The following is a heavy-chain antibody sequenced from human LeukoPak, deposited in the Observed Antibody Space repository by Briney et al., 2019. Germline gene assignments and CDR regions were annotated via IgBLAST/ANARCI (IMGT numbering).Heavy chain of an antibody. D-gene: IGHD6-13*01. CDR1: GFSFSSYS. J-gene: IGHJ4*01. CDR2: INTDGSTT. Sequence: GGSLRLSCAASGFSFSSYSMHWVRQAPGKGLVWVSRINTDGSTTTYADSVKGRFTISRDTAKNTLYLQMNSLRAEDTAVYYCARVPGGTTFDYWGQGALVTVSS. V-gene: IGHV3-74*01. CDR3: ARVPGGTTFDY.